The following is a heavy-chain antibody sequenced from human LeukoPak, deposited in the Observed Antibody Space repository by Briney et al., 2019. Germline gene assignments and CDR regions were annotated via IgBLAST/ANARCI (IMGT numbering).Heavy chain of an antibody. J-gene: IGHJ4*02. V-gene: IGHV6-1*01. Sequence: SQTLSLTCAISGDSVSSNSGAWNWIRQSPSRGLEWLGRTYYRSKWYNDYAVSVKSRITINPDTSKNQFSLQLNSVIPEDTAVYYCGRAKAIDGLDVWGQRDLGTVSS. D-gene: IGHD3/OR15-3a*01. CDR3: GRAKAIDGLDV. CDR2: TYYRSKWYN. CDR1: GDSVSSNSGA.